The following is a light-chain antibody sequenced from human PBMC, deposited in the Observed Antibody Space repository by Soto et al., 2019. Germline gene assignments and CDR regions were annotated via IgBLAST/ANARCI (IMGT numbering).Light chain of an antibody. V-gene: IGKV3-11*01. CDR3: QQRSNWPPYT. Sequence: EIVLTQSPATLSLSPGERATLSCGASQSVSSYLAWYQQKPGQAPRLLIYDASNWATGIPARFSGSGSGTDFTLTISSLEPEDFAVYYCQQRSNWPPYTFGQGTKLEIK. J-gene: IGKJ2*01. CDR1: QSVSSY. CDR2: DAS.